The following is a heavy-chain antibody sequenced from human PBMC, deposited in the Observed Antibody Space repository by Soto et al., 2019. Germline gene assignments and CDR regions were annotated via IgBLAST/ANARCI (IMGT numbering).Heavy chain of an antibody. Sequence: EVQLVESGGGLVQPGGSLRLSCAASGFTFGNYWMTWVRQAPGKGLEWVANIKGDGSAKSYLDSVRGRFTVSRENAENSMFLQMNILRAEDTALYYCARDVSPGSSGYYLDDFDIWGQGTMVTVS. J-gene: IGHJ3*02. CDR3: ARDVSPGSSGYYLDDFDI. V-gene: IGHV3-7*05. CDR1: GFTFGNYW. CDR2: IKGDGSAK. D-gene: IGHD6-25*01.